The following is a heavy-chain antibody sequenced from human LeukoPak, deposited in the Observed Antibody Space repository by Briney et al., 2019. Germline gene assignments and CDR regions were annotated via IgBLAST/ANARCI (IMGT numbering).Heavy chain of an antibody. Sequence: PSGTLSLTCAVSGGSISSSNWWSWVRQPPGKGLEWIGEIYHSGSTNYNPSLKSRVTISVDKSKNQFSLKLSSVTGADTAVYYCARDLGVSSRGYSYGLGDYWGQGTLVTVSS. V-gene: IGHV4-4*02. D-gene: IGHD5-18*01. CDR1: GGSISSSNW. J-gene: IGHJ4*02. CDR3: ARDLGVSSRGYSYGLGDY. CDR2: IYHSGST.